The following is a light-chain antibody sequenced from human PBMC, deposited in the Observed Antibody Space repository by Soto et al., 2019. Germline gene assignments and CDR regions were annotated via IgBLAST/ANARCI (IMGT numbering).Light chain of an antibody. J-gene: IGLJ2*01. CDR2: DVT. CDR3: SSYAGIYTLV. CDR1: SSDVGSFNF. V-gene: IGLV2-11*01. Sequence: QSALTQPRSVSGSPGQSVTISCTGTSSDVGSFNFVSWYQQHPGQAPKLMIYDVTKRPSGVPDRFSGSKSGNTASLTISGLQAEDEADYYCSSYAGIYTLVFGGGTKVTVL.